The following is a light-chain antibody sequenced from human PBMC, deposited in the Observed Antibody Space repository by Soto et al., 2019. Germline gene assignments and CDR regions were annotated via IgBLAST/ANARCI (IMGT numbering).Light chain of an antibody. V-gene: IGLV2-23*02. CDR1: SSDVGSYDL. CDR3: CSSAGGGTYV. J-gene: IGLJ1*01. Sequence: QSVLTQPASVSGSPGQSIAISCTGTSSDVGSYDLVSWYQQHPGKAPKLMIYEVTKWPSGVSSRFSGSKSGNTASLTISGLQAEDDADYYCCSSAGGGTYVFGTGTKLTVL. CDR2: EVT.